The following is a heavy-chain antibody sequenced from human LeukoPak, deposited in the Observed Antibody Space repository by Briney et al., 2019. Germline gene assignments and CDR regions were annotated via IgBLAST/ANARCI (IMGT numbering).Heavy chain of an antibody. J-gene: IGHJ4*02. CDR3: ARGRARGGVFDY. V-gene: IGHV3-11*05. Sequence: GGSLRLSCAASGFTFSSYAMSWVRQAPGKGLEWVSYISSSSSYTNYADSVKGRFTISRDNAKNSLYLQMNSLRAEDTAVYYCARGRARGGVFDYWGQGTLVTVSS. CDR1: GFTFSSYA. CDR2: ISSSSSYT. D-gene: IGHD3-10*01.